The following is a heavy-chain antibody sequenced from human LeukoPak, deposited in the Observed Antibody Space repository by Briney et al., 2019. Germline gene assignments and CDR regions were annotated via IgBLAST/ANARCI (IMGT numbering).Heavy chain of an antibody. V-gene: IGHV3-48*03. CDR2: ISSSGSTI. D-gene: IGHD5-12*01. J-gene: IGHJ4*02. CDR3: ARVQYSGYDLVVGFDY. CDR1: GFTFSSYE. Sequence: PGGSLRLSCAASGFTFSSYEMNWVRQAPGKGPEWVSYISSSGSTIYYADSVNGRFTISGDNAKNSLYLQMNSLRAEDTAVYYCARVQYSGYDLVVGFDYWGQGTLVTVYS.